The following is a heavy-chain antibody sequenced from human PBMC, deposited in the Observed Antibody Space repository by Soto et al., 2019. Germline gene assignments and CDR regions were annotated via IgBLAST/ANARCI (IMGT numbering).Heavy chain of an antibody. V-gene: IGHV4-4*07. CDR1: GGSIINYY. J-gene: IGHJ4*02. CDR3: ARGGTYGDYFDY. Sequence: PSETLSLTYTVSGGSIINYYWTWIRQPAGKGLEWIWRIYSSGTANYNPSLKSRVTMSVDRSKNQFSLKLSSVTAADTALYYCARGGTYGDYFDYWGQGTLVTVS. CDR2: IYSSGTA. D-gene: IGHD4-17*01.